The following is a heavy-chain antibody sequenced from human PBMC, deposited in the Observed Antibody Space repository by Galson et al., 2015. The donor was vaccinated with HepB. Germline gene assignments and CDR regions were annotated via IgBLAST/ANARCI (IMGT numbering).Heavy chain of an antibody. D-gene: IGHD1-26*01. CDR1: GFTFSSYA. Sequence: SLRLSCAASGFTFSSYAMRWVRQAPGKGLEWVAVISYDGSNKYYADSVKGRFTISRDNSKNTLYLQMNSLRAEDTAVYYCARDPVEATHGDYWGQGTLVTVSS. V-gene: IGHV3-30-3*01. CDR2: ISYDGSNK. CDR3: ARDPVEATHGDY. J-gene: IGHJ4*02.